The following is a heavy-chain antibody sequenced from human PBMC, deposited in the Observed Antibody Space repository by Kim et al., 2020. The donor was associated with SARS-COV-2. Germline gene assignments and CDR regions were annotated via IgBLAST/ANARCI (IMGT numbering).Heavy chain of an antibody. CDR3: ARERRYGSNDY. CDR1: GFTFSSHW. CDR2: INSDGSST. V-gene: IGHV3-74*01. D-gene: IGHD3-10*01. Sequence: GGSLRLSCAASGFTFSSHWMHWVRQAPGKGLVWVSRINSDGSSTSYADSVKGRFTISRDNAKNTLYLQMNSLRAEDTAVYYCARERRYGSNDYWGQGTLVTVSS. J-gene: IGHJ4*02.